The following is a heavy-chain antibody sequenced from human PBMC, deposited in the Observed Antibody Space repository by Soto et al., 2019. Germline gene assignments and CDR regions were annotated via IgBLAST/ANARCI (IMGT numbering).Heavy chain of an antibody. CDR1: GFTFSSYD. J-gene: IGHJ3*02. V-gene: IGHV3-13*01. D-gene: IGHD2-2*01. Sequence: GGSLRLSCAASGFTFSSYDMHWVRQATGKGLEWVSAIGTAGDTYYPGSVKGRFTISRENAKNSLYLQMNSLRAEDTAVYYCASSIPTKQYCSSTSCYGFDAFDIWGQGTMVTVSS. CDR2: IGTAGDT. CDR3: ASSIPTKQYCSSTSCYGFDAFDI.